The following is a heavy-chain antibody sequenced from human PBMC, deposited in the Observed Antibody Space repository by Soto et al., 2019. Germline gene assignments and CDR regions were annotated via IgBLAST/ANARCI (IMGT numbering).Heavy chain of an antibody. CDR2: IYYSGST. D-gene: IGHD3-22*01. J-gene: IGHJ4*02. V-gene: IGHV4-30-4*01. CDR3: ARVSYYYDSSGYHNYYFDY. CDR1: GGSISSGDYY. Sequence: NPSETLSLTCTVSGGSISSGDYYWSWIRQPPGKGLEWIGYIYYSGSTYYNPSLKSRVTISVDTSKNQFSLKLSSVTAADTAVYYCARVSYYYDSSGYHNYYFDYWGQGTLVTVSS.